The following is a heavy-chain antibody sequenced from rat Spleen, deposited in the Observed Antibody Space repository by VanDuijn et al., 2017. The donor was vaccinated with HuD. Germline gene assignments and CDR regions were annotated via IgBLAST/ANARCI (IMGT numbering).Heavy chain of an antibody. Sequence: VQLVESGGGLVQPGRSLKLSCAASGFTFSNYGTHWVRQAPGKGLDWMGIMWNDGSTSYNSDFKSRLSISRDTSNSQVFLTLTSLQTDDTAVYYCALSGEGYWGQGVMVTVSS. CDR2: MWNDGST. CDR1: GFTFSNYG. J-gene: IGHJ2*01. CDR3: ALSGEGY. V-gene: IGHV2-77*01. D-gene: IGHD1-1*01.